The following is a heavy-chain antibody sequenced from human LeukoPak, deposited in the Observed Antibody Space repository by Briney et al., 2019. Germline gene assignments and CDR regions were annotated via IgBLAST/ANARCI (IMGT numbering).Heavy chain of an antibody. CDR3: ASPGPFDY. J-gene: IGHJ4*02. Sequence: PGGSLRLSCAASGFTFSSYSMNWVRQPPGKGLEWVSSISSSSSYIYYADSVKGRFAISRDNAKNSLYLQMNSLRAEDTAVYYCASPGPFDYWGQGTLVTVSS. CDR2: ISSSSSYI. CDR1: GFTFSSYS. V-gene: IGHV3-21*01.